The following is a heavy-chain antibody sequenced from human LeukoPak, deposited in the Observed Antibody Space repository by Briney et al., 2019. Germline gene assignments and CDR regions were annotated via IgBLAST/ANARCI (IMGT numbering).Heavy chain of an antibody. CDR1: GGSISSHY. J-gene: IGHJ6*03. CDR3: ARSPIVVVPAAIFSYYYYMDV. Sequence: SETLSLTCTVSGGSISSHYWSWIRQPPGKGLEWIGYIYYSGSTNYNPSLKSRVTISVDTSKNQFSLKLSSVTAADTAVYYCARSPIVVVPAAIFSYYYYMDVWGKGTTVTVS. V-gene: IGHV4-59*11. D-gene: IGHD2-2*02. CDR2: IYYSGST.